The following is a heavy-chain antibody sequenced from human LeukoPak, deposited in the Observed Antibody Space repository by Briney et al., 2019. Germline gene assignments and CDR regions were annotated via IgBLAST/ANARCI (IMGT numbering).Heavy chain of an antibody. CDR3: ARDNDPDYSSSPGWFDS. CDR1: GLSFSDYA. D-gene: IGHD6-6*01. Sequence: PGGSLRLSCAAPGLSFSDYAMNRVRRAPGKRLEWVAVISSDGGNKFYADSVKGRFTVSRDNSRNTLYLQMNSLTVEDTAVYYCARDNDPDYSSSPGWFDSWGQGTLVTVSS. CDR2: ISSDGGNK. J-gene: IGHJ5*01. V-gene: IGHV3-30-3*01.